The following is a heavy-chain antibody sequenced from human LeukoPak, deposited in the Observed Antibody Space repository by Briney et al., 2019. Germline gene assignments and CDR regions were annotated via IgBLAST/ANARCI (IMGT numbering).Heavy chain of an antibody. J-gene: IGHJ5*02. CDR1: GFTVSSNY. Sequence: GGSLRLSCAASGFTVSSNYMSWVRQAPGKGLEWVSRINGDGSGRSYADSVKGRFTVSRDNAKNTLYLQMNSLRAEDTAVYYCARKWFDPWGQGTLVTVSS. D-gene: IGHD1-14*01. CDR3: ARKWFDP. V-gene: IGHV3-74*01. CDR2: INGDGSGR.